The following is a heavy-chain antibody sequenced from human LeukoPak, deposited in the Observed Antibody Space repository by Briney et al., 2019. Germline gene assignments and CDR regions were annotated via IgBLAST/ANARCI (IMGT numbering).Heavy chain of an antibody. J-gene: IGHJ2*01. Sequence: SETLSLTCTVSGGSISSYYWSWIRQPPGKGLEWIGYINYSGRTNYNPSLKSRVTISVDKSKNQFSLKLTSVTAADTAVYYCARDRGRYFDLWGRGTLVTVSS. CDR3: ARDRGRYFDL. V-gene: IGHV4-59*12. CDR2: INYSGRT. CDR1: GGSISSYY.